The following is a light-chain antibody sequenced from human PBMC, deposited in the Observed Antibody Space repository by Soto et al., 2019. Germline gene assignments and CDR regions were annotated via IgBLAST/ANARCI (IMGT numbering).Light chain of an antibody. CDR2: AAS. J-gene: IGKJ1*01. CDR1: QGISSY. V-gene: IGKV1-8*01. CDR3: QQYYSYPLWT. Sequence: AIRMTQSPSSLSASTGDRVTITCRASQGISSYLAGYQQKPGKAPKLLIYAASTLQSGVPSRFSGSGSGTDFTLTISCLQSEDFATYYCQQYYSYPLWTFGQGTKVEIK.